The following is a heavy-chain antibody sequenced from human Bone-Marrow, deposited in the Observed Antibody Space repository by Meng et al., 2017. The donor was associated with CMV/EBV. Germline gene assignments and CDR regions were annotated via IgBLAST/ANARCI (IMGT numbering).Heavy chain of an antibody. CDR1: GFTFSSYW. J-gene: IGHJ4*02. D-gene: IGHD5-24*01. CDR2: ISSSSSYI. Sequence: GESLKISCAASGFTFSSYWMHWVRQAPGKGLVWVSSISSSSSYIYYADSVKGRFTISRDNAKNSLYLQMNSLRAEDTAVYYCARDLVGYNTIDHWGQGTLVTVSS. CDR3: ARDLVGYNTIDH. V-gene: IGHV3-21*01.